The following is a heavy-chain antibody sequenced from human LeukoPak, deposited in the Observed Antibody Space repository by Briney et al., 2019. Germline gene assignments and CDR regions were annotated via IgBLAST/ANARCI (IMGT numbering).Heavy chain of an antibody. CDR3: ARDRLWSSGWIGSELLDAFDI. CDR1: GYTFTSYY. Sequence: ASVKVSCKASGYTFTSYYMHWVRQAPGQGLEWMGIINPSGGSTSYAQKFQGRVTMTRDMSTSTVYMELSSLRSEDTAVYYCARDRLWSSGWIGSELLDAFDIWGQGTMVTVSS. J-gene: IGHJ3*02. CDR2: INPSGGST. V-gene: IGHV1-46*01. D-gene: IGHD6-19*01.